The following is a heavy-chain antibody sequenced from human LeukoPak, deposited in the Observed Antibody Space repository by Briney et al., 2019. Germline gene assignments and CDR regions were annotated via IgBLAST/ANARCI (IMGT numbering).Heavy chain of an antibody. Sequence: GGSLRLSCAASGFTFSSYWMSWVRQAPGKGLEWVANIKQYGSEKYYVDSVKGRFTISRDNAKNSLYLQMNSLKAEDTAVYYCARIVLVAARSFDPWGQGTLVTVSS. CDR3: ARIVLVAARSFDP. CDR1: GFTFSSYW. J-gene: IGHJ5*02. CDR2: IKQYGSEK. D-gene: IGHD6-6*01. V-gene: IGHV3-7*01.